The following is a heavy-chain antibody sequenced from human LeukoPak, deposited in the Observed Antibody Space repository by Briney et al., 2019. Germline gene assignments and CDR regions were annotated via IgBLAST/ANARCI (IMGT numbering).Heavy chain of an antibody. CDR1: GYTFTSYY. V-gene: IGHV1-46*01. Sequence: ASVKVSCKASGYTFTSYYMHWVRQAPGQGLEWMGIINPSGGSTSYAQKFQGRVTMTRDMSTSTVYMELSSLRSEDTAVYYCARKGITMVREAVYYMDVWGKGTTVTVSS. CDR3: ARKGITMVREAVYYMDV. D-gene: IGHD3-10*01. CDR2: INPSGGST. J-gene: IGHJ6*03.